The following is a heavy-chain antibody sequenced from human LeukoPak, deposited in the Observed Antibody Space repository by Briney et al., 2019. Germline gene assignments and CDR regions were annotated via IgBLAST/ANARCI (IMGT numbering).Heavy chain of an antibody. V-gene: IGHV3-11*01. Sequence: GGSLRLSCAASGFTFSDYYMSWVRQSPGKGLKWFSYISSSGSTISYADSVKGRFTISRDNAKNSLYLQMNSLRAEDTAVYYCARDESGRKDYWGQGTLVTVSS. CDR1: GFTFSDYY. CDR2: ISSSGSTI. CDR3: ARDESGRKDY. J-gene: IGHJ4*02.